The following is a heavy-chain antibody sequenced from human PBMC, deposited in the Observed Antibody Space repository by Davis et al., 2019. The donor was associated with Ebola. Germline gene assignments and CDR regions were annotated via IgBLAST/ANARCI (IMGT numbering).Heavy chain of an antibody. J-gene: IGHJ4*02. D-gene: IGHD3-22*01. CDR3: AKRGSGYYYDGSAWHYSFDY. Sequence: PGGSLRLSCAASGFSFGTYAMSWVRQAPGKGLEWVSAITTGGTIYYADSVKGRFIISKDSSKNTLYLQMNSLRAEDTAVYYCAKRGSGYYYDGSAWHYSFDYWGQGTLVTVSS. CDR1: GFSFGTYA. CDR2: ITTGGTI. V-gene: IGHV3-23*01.